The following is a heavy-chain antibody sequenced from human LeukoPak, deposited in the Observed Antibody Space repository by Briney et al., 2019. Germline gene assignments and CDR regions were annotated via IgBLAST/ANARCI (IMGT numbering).Heavy chain of an antibody. CDR3: ARDRNYYGSGSYPVYDAFDI. Sequence: PGGSLSLSYAASGFTFSIYSMNWVRQAPWKSLEGVSSISNSRSYIYYEDTVNGRFSIYRDNAKNSLYLQMNSLRAEDTAVYYCARDRNYYGSGSYPVYDAFDIWGQGTMVTVSS. D-gene: IGHD3-10*01. CDR2: ISNSRSYI. V-gene: IGHV3-21*01. J-gene: IGHJ3*02. CDR1: GFTFSIYS.